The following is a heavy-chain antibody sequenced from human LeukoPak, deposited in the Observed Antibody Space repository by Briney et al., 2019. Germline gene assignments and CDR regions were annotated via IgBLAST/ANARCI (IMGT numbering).Heavy chain of an antibody. CDR3: ATYREVRGVYNWFVP. CDR1: GYTLTELS. Sequence: ASVKVSCKVSGYTLTELSMHWVRQAPGKGLEWKGGFDPEDGETIYAQKFQGRVTMTEDTSTDAAYMELSSLRSEDTAVYYCATYREVRGVYNWFVPWGQGTLVTVSS. D-gene: IGHD3-10*01. J-gene: IGHJ5*02. V-gene: IGHV1-24*01. CDR2: FDPEDGET.